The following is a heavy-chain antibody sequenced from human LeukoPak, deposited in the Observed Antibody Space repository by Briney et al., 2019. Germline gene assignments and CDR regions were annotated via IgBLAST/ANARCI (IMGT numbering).Heavy chain of an antibody. CDR2: IIPIFGTA. CDR1: GGTFSSYA. Sequence: SVKVSCKASGGTFSSYAISWVRQAPGQGLEWMGGIIPIFGTANYAQKFQGRVTITADESTSTAYMELSSLRSEDTAVYYCARVVGAARPFYYYYYMDVWGKGTTVTVSS. CDR3: ARVVGAARPFYYYYYMDV. D-gene: IGHD6-6*01. V-gene: IGHV1-69*13. J-gene: IGHJ6*03.